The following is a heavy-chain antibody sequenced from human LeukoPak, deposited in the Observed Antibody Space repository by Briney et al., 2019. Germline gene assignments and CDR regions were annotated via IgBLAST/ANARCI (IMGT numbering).Heavy chain of an antibody. J-gene: IGHJ4*02. Sequence: GGSLRLSCAASGFTFSSFGMHWVRQAPGKGLEWVSFINYNGRDKYYADSVKGRFTISRDSSKNTLSLQMNSLRAEDTAVYFCAKDSPTYYADSWGQGTLVTGSS. CDR3: AKDSPTYYADS. D-gene: IGHD2/OR15-2a*01. CDR2: INYNGRDK. CDR1: GFTFSSFG. V-gene: IGHV3-30*02.